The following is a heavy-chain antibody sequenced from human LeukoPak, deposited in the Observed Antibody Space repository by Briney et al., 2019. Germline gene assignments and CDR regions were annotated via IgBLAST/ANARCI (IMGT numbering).Heavy chain of an antibody. CDR1: GFTFSSYS. CDR2: ISSSSSTI. J-gene: IGHJ3*02. Sequence: GGSLRLSCAASGFTFSSYSMNWVRQAPGKGLEWVSYISSSSSTIYYADSVKGRFTISRDNAKNSLYLQMNSLRAEDTAVYYCARVGRYYDSSGYSDNAFDIWGQGTMVTVSS. CDR3: ARVGRYYDSSGYSDNAFDI. V-gene: IGHV3-48*01. D-gene: IGHD3-22*01.